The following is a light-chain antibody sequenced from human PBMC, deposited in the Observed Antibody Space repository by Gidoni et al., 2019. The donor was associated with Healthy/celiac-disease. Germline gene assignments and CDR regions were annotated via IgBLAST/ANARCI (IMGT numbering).Light chain of an antibody. Sequence: DIQLTQPPPSLPASVGDRVTITCRASQSISSNLNWYQQKPGKAPKLLIYAASSLQSGVPPRFSGSGSGTDFTLTISSLQPEDFATYYCQQSYSTPQLTFGEGTKVEIK. J-gene: IGKJ4*01. CDR2: AAS. V-gene: IGKV1-39*01. CDR1: QSISSN. CDR3: QQSYSTPQLT.